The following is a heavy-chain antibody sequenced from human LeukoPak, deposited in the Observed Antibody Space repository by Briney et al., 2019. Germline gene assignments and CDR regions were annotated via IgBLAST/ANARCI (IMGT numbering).Heavy chain of an antibody. D-gene: IGHD3-9*01. CDR2: IKEDGSEK. J-gene: IGHJ4*02. Sequence: GGSLRLSCEATGFTFSFYWMSWVRQAPGKGLEWVANIKEDGSEKNYIDSVKGRFTISRDNSKNTLYLQMNSLRAEDTAVYYCAKIGRIILTGFFDYWGQGTLVTVSS. CDR3: AKIGRIILTGFFDY. CDR1: GFTFSFYW. V-gene: IGHV3-7*01.